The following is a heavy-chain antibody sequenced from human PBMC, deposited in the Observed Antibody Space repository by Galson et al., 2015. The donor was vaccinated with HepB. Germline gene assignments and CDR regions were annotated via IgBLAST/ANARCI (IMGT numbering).Heavy chain of an antibody. CDR3: ARTMVVRDCSSTSCYRSAYYCYYMDV. CDR1: GGTFSSYA. CDR2: IIPIFGTA. Sequence: SVKVSCKASGGTFSSYAISWVRQAPGQGLEWMGGIIPIFGTANYAQKFQGRVTITADESTSTAYMELSSLRSEDTAVYYCARTMVVRDCSSTSCYRSAYYCYYMDVWGKGTTVTVSS. V-gene: IGHV1-69*13. D-gene: IGHD2-2*01. J-gene: IGHJ6*03.